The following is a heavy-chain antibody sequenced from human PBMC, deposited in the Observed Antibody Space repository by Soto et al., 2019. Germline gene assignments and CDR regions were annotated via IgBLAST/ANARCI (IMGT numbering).Heavy chain of an antibody. CDR1: GFTFSSYA. D-gene: IGHD6-19*01. Sequence: GGSLRLSCAASGFTFSSYAMSWVRQAPGKGLEWVSAISGSGGSTYYADSVKGRFTISRDNSKNTLYLQMNSLRAEDKAVYYCAKDRSSGWYGIWFDPWGQGTLVTVSS. V-gene: IGHV3-23*01. CDR3: AKDRSSGWYGIWFDP. CDR2: ISGSGGST. J-gene: IGHJ5*02.